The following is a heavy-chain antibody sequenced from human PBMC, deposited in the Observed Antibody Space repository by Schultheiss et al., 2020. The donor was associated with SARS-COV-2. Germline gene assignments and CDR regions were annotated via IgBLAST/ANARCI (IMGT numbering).Heavy chain of an antibody. D-gene: IGHD6-19*01. J-gene: IGHJ4*02. CDR2: IYPGDSDT. CDR1: GYSFTSYW. Sequence: GGSLRLSCKGSGYSFTSYWIGWVRQMPGKGLEWMGIIYPGDSDTRYSPSFRGQVTISADESINTAYLQWGSLKASDTAMYYCARHDSGNLFSRPSILSTWGQGTLVTVSS. V-gene: IGHV5-51*01. CDR3: ARHDSGNLFSRPSILST.